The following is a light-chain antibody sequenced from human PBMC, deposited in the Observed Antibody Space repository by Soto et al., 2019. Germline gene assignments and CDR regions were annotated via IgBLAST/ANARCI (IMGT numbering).Light chain of an antibody. CDR2: EVS. CDR3: SSYRGSSTLL. V-gene: IGLV2-14*01. CDR1: RSDIGGYNY. J-gene: IGLJ3*02. Sequence: QSALTQPASVSGSPGQSITISCTGTRSDIGGYNYVSWFQQHPGKAPKLMIYEVSNRPSGVSIRFSGSKSGNTASLTISGLQAEDEADYYGSSYRGSSTLLFGGGTKLTVL.